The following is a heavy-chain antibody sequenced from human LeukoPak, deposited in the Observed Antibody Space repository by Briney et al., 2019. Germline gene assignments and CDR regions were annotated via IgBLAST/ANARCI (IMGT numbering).Heavy chain of an antibody. D-gene: IGHD1-7*01. V-gene: IGHV3-48*03. Sequence: GGSLRLSCAASGFTLSSYAMSWVRQAPGKGLEWVSYIDGSGGAVYVDSVKGRFAISRDNAKNSLYLQMNSLRAADTAVYYCARKRPGTSYFECWGQGTLVTVSS. CDR3: ARKRPGTSYFEC. J-gene: IGHJ4*02. CDR1: GFTLSSYA. CDR2: IDGSGGAV.